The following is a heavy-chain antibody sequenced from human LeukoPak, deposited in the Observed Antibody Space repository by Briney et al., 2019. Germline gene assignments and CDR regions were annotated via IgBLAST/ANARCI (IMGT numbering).Heavy chain of an antibody. CDR3: ARGRIVVVPAAPIDY. V-gene: IGHV3-11*04. D-gene: IGHD2-2*01. CDR2: ISSSGSTM. CDR1: GFTFSDYY. Sequence: VGSLRLSCAASGFTFSDYYTSWMRQAPGKGLEWISYISSSGSTMYYADSVKGRFTISRDNAKNSLYLQMNSLRAEDTAMYYCARGRIVVVPAAPIDYWGQGTLVTVSS. J-gene: IGHJ4*02.